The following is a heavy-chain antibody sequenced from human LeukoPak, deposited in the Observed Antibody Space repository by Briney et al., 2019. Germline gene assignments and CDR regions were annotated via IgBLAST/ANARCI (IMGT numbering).Heavy chain of an antibody. CDR1: GFTFSTYE. CDR3: ARVGYSRNWHSGSAFDL. CDR2: ISNSDSDR. V-gene: IGHV3-48*03. J-gene: IGHJ3*01. Sequence: GGSLRLSCAASGFTFSTYEMNWVRQAPGKGLEWVSYISNSDSDRKYADSVKGRLIISRDNAKCSLYLEMNSLRVEDTAVYYCARVGYSRNWHSGSAFDLWGRGTMVTVAS. D-gene: IGHD6-13*01.